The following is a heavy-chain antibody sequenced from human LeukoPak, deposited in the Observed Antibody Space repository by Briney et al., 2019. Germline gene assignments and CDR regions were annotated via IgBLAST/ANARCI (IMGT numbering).Heavy chain of an antibody. Sequence: PSQTLSLTCTVSGGSISSGSYYWSWIRQPAGKGLEWIGRIYTSGSTNYNPSLKSRVTISVDTSKNQFSLKLSSVTAADTAVYYCASQISSNYYYYMDVWGKGTTVTVSS. CDR3: ASQISSNYYYYMDV. CDR2: IYTSGST. V-gene: IGHV4-61*02. J-gene: IGHJ6*03. CDR1: GGSISSGSYY. D-gene: IGHD3-3*01.